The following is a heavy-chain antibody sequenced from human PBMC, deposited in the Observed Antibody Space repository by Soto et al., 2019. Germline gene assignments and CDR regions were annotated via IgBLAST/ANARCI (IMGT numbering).Heavy chain of an antibody. Sequence: ASVKVSCKASGYTFTGYYMQWVRQAPGQGLEWMGWINPNSGGTNYAQKFQGWVTMTRDTSISTAYMELSRLRSDDTAVYYCARGPWGSSGWYYYYYGMDVWGQGTTVTVYS. J-gene: IGHJ6*02. V-gene: IGHV1-2*04. CDR3: ARGPWGSSGWYYYYYGMDV. D-gene: IGHD6-19*01. CDR2: INPNSGGT. CDR1: GYTFTGYY.